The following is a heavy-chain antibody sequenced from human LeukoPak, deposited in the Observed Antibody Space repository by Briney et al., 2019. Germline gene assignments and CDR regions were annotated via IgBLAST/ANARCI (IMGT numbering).Heavy chain of an antibody. CDR1: GGSFSGYY. CDR3: ARGEDYYDQWYFDY. D-gene: IGHD3-22*01. Sequence: SETLSLTCAVYGGSFSGYYWTWLRQPPGKGLEWSGEINHSGITNNNPSLKSRVTISVDTSKNQFSLKLSSVTAADTAVYYCARGEDYYDQWYFDYWGQGTLVTVPS. J-gene: IGHJ4*02. CDR2: INHSGIT. V-gene: IGHV4-34*01.